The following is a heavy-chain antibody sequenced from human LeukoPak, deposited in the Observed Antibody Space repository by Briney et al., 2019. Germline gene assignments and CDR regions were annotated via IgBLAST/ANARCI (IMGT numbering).Heavy chain of an antibody. CDR2: IYYSGST. J-gene: IGHJ4*02. V-gene: IGHV4-59*11. D-gene: IGHD2-21*02. CDR1: GGSMSHH. CDR3: ARDAGVTPLDY. Sequence: SETLSLTCTVSGGSMSHHWSWIRQSPGKGLEWIGYIYYSGSTNYNPSLKSRVTISVDTSKNQFSLKLSSVTAADTAVYYCARDAGVTPLDYWGQGTLVTVSS.